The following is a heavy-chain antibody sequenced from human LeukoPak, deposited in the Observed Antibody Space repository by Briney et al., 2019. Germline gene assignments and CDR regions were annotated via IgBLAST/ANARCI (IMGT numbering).Heavy chain of an antibody. CDR2: ISPGDSGI. J-gene: IGHJ5*02. CDR3: AAGGTSAP. V-gene: IGHV5-51*01. CDR1: GYSFTSYW. Sequence: GESLKISCKGSGYSFTSYWIGWVRQMPGKGLEWMGVISPGDSGIRYSPSFQGQVTISVDKSISTAYLQWSSLKASDSAMYYCAAGGTSAPWGQGTLVTVSS. D-gene: IGHD1/OR15-1a*01.